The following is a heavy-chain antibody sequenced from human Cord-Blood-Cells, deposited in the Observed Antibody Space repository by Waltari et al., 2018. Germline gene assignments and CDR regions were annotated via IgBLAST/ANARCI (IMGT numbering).Heavy chain of an antibody. Sequence: EVQLVESGGGLVQPGGSLRLSCAASGFTFSSYAMSWVRQAPGKGLEWVSAISGSGGSTYSADSVKGRFTISRNNAKNTLYLQMNSLRAEDTAVYYCAKEAGYDFWSGYSPDAFDIWGQGTMVTVSS. J-gene: IGHJ3*02. CDR2: ISGSGGST. CDR3: AKEAGYDFWSGYSPDAFDI. V-gene: IGHV3-23*04. D-gene: IGHD3-3*01. CDR1: GFTFSSYA.